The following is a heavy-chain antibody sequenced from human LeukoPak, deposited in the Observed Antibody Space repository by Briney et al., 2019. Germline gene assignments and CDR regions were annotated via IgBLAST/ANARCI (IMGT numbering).Heavy chain of an antibody. V-gene: IGHV4-61*08. J-gene: IGHJ3*02. CDR2: LYNSGST. Sequence: SETLSLTCTVSGGSISSGDYYWSWIRQPPGKGLEWIGYLYNSGSTNYNPSLKSRVTISVDTSKNQFSLKLSSVTAADTAVYYCARASRGAFDIWGQGTMVTVSS. D-gene: IGHD1-26*01. CDR3: ARASRGAFDI. CDR1: GGSISSGDYY.